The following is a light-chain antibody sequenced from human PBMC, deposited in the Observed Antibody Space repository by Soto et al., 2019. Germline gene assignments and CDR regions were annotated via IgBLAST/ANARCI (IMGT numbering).Light chain of an antibody. CDR2: EVS. CDR1: SSDVGSYNR. V-gene: IGLV2-18*01. CDR3: QSFDTNLNAVV. Sequence: QSALTQPPSVSGSPGQSVTISCTGTSSDVGSYNRVSWHQQPPGTAPKLMIYEVSNRPSGVPDRFSGSKSGNTASLTISGLQAEDEADFFCQSFDTNLNAVVFGGGTRLTVL. J-gene: IGLJ2*01.